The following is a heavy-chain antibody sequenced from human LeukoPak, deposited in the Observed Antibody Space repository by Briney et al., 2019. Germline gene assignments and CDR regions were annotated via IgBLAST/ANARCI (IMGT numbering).Heavy chain of an antibody. D-gene: IGHD4-11*01. CDR3: ARNDYSNYVGYWYLDL. J-gene: IGHJ2*01. Sequence: ASVKVSCKASGYTFTDYYMHWIRQAPGHGLEWMGWINPNSGGTNYAQKFQGRVTMTRDTSISTAYIELSRLRSDDTAVYYCARNDYSNYVGYWYLDLWGRGTLVTVSS. V-gene: IGHV1-2*02. CDR1: GYTFTDYY. CDR2: INPNSGGT.